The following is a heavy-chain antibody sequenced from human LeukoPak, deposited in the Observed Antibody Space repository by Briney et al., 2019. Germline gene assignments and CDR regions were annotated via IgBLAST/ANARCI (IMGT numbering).Heavy chain of an antibody. CDR1: GFTFKDYW. J-gene: IGHJ4*02. D-gene: IGHD4-11*01. CDR3: VRDSNYHPDC. CDR2: IISDGSSA. V-gene: IGHV3-74*01. Sequence: GGSLRLSCAASGFTFKDYWMHWVRQVPGKGLVWVARIISDGSSASYADSVKGRFTMSRDNAKNTLYLQMNSLRAEDTAVYYCVRDSNYHPDCWGQGTLVAVSS.